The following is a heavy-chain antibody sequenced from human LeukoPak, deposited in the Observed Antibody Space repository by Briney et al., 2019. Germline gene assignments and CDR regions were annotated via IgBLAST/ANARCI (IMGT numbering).Heavy chain of an antibody. J-gene: IGHJ4*02. CDR2: ISWNSANI. CDR1: GFIFDDYA. V-gene: IGHV3-9*01. Sequence: GRSLRLSCAPSGFIFDDYAMHWVRQAPGKGLEWVSGISWNSANIAYADSVKGRFTISRDNAKKSLYLQMNSLRAEDTAVYYCARDPGSGSYYNYFDYWGQGTLVTVSS. D-gene: IGHD1-26*01. CDR3: ARDPGSGSYYNYFDY.